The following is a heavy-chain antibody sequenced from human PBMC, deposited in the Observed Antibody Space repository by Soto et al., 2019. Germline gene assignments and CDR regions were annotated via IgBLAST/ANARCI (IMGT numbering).Heavy chain of an antibody. D-gene: IGHD2-2*01. CDR3: AKHFLVPKAGRFDP. J-gene: IGHJ5*02. CDR1: GGSIRTTYYH. V-gene: IGHV4-39*01. Sequence: SETLSLTCTVSGGSIRTTYYHWGWFRQHPGKGLEWIATIYYTGSTYYNPSLESRVTISVDTSKNQFSLRLSSVTATDTAIYYCAKHFLVPKAGRFDPWGQGTLVTVS. CDR2: IYYTGST.